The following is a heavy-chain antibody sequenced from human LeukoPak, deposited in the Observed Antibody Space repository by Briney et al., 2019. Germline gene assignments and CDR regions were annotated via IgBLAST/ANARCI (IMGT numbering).Heavy chain of an antibody. J-gene: IGHJ4*02. Sequence: GGSLILSCAAAGFTFSGSPILWVRQASGKGLEWVGRIRSKADNYATAYAALVQGRCTISRDDSKSTAYLQLNSLKTEDTAVYYCTQSNYWGQGALVTVYS. CDR2: IRSKADNYAT. V-gene: IGHV3-73*01. CDR3: TQSNY. CDR1: GFTFSGSP.